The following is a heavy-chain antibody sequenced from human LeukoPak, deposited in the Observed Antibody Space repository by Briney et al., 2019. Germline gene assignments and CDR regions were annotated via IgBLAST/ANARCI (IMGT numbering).Heavy chain of an antibody. Sequence: PGGSLRLSCVGSGFSVSGNYMSWVRQAPGKGLEWVSFINIGGSTYYADSVKGRFTISRDNSKNTLFLQMNSLRAEDTAVYYCARGGLHSDFDSWGQGTLVTVSS. CDR1: GFSVSGNY. J-gene: IGHJ4*02. V-gene: IGHV3-66*01. CDR3: ARGGLHSDFDS. D-gene: IGHD5-24*01. CDR2: INIGGST.